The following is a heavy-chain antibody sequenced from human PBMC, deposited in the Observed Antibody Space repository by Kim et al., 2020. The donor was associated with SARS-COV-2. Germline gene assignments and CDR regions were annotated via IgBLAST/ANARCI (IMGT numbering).Heavy chain of an antibody. CDR3: ARERGGTVKFELRKNYYFYGMDV. CDR1: GGAFSGYY. J-gene: IGHJ6*02. D-gene: IGHD3-10*01. CDR2: ISHSGRA. Sequence: SETLSLTCVVNGGAFSGYYWSWIRQSPNKGLEWIAEISHSGRANYNPSLKSRVTMSVDTSKSQVSLKLASVTAADTAVYFCARERGGTVKFELRKNYYFYGMDVWGQGTTVTVSS. V-gene: IGHV4-34*01.